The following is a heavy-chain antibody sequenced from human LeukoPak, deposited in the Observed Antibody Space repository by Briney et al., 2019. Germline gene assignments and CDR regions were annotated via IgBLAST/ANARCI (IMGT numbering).Heavy chain of an antibody. CDR1: GESFSGYS. J-gene: IGHJ2*01. V-gene: IGHV4-34*01. CDR3: ARHGWHAWYFDL. CDR2: INQRRNT. D-gene: IGHD6-19*01. Sequence: SETLSLTCVVYGESFSGYSWSWIRQPPGKGLEWIGEINQRRNTNYSPSLKSRVTISIDTSKNQFSLKLSSVTAADTAVYYCARHGWHAWYFDLWGRGTLVTVSS.